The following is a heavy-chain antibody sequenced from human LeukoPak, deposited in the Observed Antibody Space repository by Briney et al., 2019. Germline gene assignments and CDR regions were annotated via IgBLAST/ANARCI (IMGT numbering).Heavy chain of an antibody. CDR2: ISYDGSNK. CDR3: ARVRAPGRYYYYGMDV. J-gene: IGHJ6*02. V-gene: IGHV3-30-3*01. D-gene: IGHD3-9*01. Sequence: GGSLRLSCAASGFTFSSYAMHWVRQAPGKGLEWVAVISYDGSNKYYADSVKGRFTISRDNSKNTLYLQTNSLRAEDTAVYYCARVRAPGRYYYYGMDVWGQGTTVTVSS. CDR1: GFTFSSYA.